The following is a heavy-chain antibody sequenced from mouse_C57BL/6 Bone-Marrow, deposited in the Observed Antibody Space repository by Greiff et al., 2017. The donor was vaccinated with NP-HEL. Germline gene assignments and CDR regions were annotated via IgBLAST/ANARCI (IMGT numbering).Heavy chain of an antibody. Sequence: QVQLQQPGAELVMPGASVKLSCKASGYTFTSYWMHWVKQRPGQGLEWIGEIDPSASYTNYNQKFKGKSTLTVDKSSSTAYMQLSSLTSEDSAVYYCARGNYVGYYAMDYWGQGTSVTVSS. D-gene: IGHD2-1*01. CDR1: GYTFTSYW. J-gene: IGHJ4*01. CDR2: IDPSASYT. V-gene: IGHV1-69*01. CDR3: ARGNYVGYYAMDY.